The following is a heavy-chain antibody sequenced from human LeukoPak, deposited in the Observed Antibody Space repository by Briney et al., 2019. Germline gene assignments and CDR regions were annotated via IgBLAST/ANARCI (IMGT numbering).Heavy chain of an antibody. Sequence: GRSLRLSCAASGFTFSIYAMHWVRQAPGKGLEWVAVISYDGSTKYTDSVKGRFTISKDNSKNTLYLQMNSLRAEDTALYYCAKEARADCRKGICNIRGYHGMDVWGQGTTVTVSS. CDR2: ISYDGST. J-gene: IGHJ6*02. D-gene: IGHD2-8*01. CDR3: AKEARADCRKGICNIRGYHGMDV. CDR1: GFTFSIYA. V-gene: IGHV3-30*18.